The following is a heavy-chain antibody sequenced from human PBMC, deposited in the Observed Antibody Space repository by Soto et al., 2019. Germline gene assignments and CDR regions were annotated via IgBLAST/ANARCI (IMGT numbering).Heavy chain of an antibody. J-gene: IGHJ4*02. CDR3: ARGRGDSGSPNFDS. CDR2: ISSASHII. V-gene: IGHV3-11*01. CDR1: GFAFNAHY. Sequence: GGSLRLSCAGSGFAFNAHYMTWIRQAPGKGLEWISYISSASHIIYYAESVRGRFTVSRDNAKNSVYLQMSSLRVEDTAVYYCARGRGDSGSPNFDSWGQGTLVTVSS. D-gene: IGHD6-13*01.